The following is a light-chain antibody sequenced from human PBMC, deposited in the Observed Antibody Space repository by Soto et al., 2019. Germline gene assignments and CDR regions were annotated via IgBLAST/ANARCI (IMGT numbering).Light chain of an antibody. V-gene: IGKV1-12*01. J-gene: IGKJ1*01. CDR1: QDIGGR. CDR2: AAS. Sequence: DRQMTHCPSTLSASGGDRGGSRILTSQDIGGRLAWFQQKPGKAPQYLIQAASILQSGVPSRFSGSGSGTEFIHTINHLQPEAFASYFCLPVYSFPRTFGLGTKVDIK. CDR3: LPVYSFPRT.